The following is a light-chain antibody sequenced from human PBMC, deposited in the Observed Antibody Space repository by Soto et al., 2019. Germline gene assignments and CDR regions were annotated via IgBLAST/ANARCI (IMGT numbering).Light chain of an antibody. V-gene: IGLV1-40*01. J-gene: IGLJ2*01. CDR2: GNN. Sequence: QSVLTQPPSVSGAPGQRVTISCTGSRSNIGAGFHVHWYQQLPGTAPKLLIYGNNNRPSGVPDRFSGSKSGTSVSLAITGLQAEDEADYYCQSYDSSLIGVIFGGGTKLPS. CDR1: RSNIGAGFH. CDR3: QSYDSSLIGVI.